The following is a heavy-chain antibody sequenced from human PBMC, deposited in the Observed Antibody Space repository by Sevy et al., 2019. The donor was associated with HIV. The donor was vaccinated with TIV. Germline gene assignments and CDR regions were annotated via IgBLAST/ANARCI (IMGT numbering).Heavy chain of an antibody. J-gene: IGHJ4*02. Sequence: GGSLRLSCAASGFTFSNYAMSWVRQAPGKGLEWVSSISSGGTNTYYINSVKGRFTISSDNSKSPLFLQMNSLRPDDTAIYSCATPPGATTGFWGQGTLVTVSS. CDR3: ATPPGATTGF. CDR1: GFTFSNYA. D-gene: IGHD3-10*01. V-gene: IGHV3-23*01. CDR2: ISSGGTNT.